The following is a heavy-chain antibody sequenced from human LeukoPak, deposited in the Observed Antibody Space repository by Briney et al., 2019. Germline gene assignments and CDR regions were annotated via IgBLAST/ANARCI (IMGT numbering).Heavy chain of an antibody. J-gene: IGHJ3*02. V-gene: IGHV4-31*03. CDR1: GGSISSGTYY. CDR2: IYYSGYT. Sequence: SQTLSLTCTVSGGSISSGTYYWTWIRQHPEKGLEWIGYIYYSGYTYYNPSLKSRLTISVDTSKNQCSLELTSVTAADTAVYYCARKKDDILTASLGAFDIWGQGTMVTVSS. D-gene: IGHD3-9*01. CDR3: ARKKDDILTASLGAFDI.